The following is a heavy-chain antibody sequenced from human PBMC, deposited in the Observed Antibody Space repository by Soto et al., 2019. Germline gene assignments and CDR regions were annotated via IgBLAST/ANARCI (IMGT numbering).Heavy chain of an antibody. CDR3: AKDTYYHDSSGYYIFDY. CDR2: IYSGGST. Sequence: GGSLRLSCAASGFTFSSYAMSWVRQAPGKGLEWVSVIYSGGSTYYADSVKGRFTISRDNSKNTLQLQMNSLRAEDTAVYYCAKDTYYHDSSGYYIFDYWGQGTLVTVSS. D-gene: IGHD3-22*01. J-gene: IGHJ4*02. CDR1: GFTFSSYA. V-gene: IGHV3-66*01.